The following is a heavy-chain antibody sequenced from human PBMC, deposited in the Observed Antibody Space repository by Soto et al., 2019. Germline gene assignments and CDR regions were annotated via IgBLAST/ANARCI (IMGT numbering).Heavy chain of an antibody. CDR2: ISSSSSYI. CDR1: GFTFSSYS. D-gene: IGHD3-10*01. V-gene: IGHV3-21*01. CDR3: ARAYGSGSLKIDY. J-gene: IGHJ4*02. Sequence: RLSCAASGFTFSSYSMNWVRQAPGKGLEWVSYISSSSSYIYYADLVKGRFTISRDNAKNSLYLQMNSLRAEDTAVYYCARAYGSGSLKIDYWGQGTLVTVSS.